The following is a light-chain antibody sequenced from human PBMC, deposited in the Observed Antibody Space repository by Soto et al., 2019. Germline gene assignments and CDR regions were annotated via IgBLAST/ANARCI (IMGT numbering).Light chain of an antibody. CDR1: SSDVGGYDY. CDR3: SSYTGSSTYV. CDR2: DVS. J-gene: IGLJ1*01. V-gene: IGLV2-11*01. Sequence: QSALTQPRSVSGSPGQSVTISCTGTSSDVGGYDYVSWYQQHPGKAPKLMIYDVSNRPSGVSNRFSGSKSANTASLTISELQTEDESDYYCSSYTGSSTYVFGTGTKVTVL.